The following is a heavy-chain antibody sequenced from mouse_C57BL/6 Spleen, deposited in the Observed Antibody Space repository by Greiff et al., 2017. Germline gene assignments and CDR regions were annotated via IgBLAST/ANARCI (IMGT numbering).Heavy chain of an antibody. V-gene: IGHV1-7*01. CDR2: INPSSGYT. Sequence: VQLQQSGAELAKPGASVTLSCKASGYTFTSYWMHWVKQRPGQGLEWIGYINPSSGYTKYNQKFKDKATLTADKSSSTAYMQLSSLTYEDSAVYYCEREDYYGSNYFDYWGQGTTLTVSS. CDR3: EREDYYGSNYFDY. D-gene: IGHD1-1*01. CDR1: GYTFTSYW. J-gene: IGHJ2*01.